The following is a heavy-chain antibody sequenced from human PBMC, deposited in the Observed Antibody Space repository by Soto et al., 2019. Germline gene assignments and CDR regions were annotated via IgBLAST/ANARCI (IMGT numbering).Heavy chain of an antibody. CDR2: IYYTGST. CDR1: GECRNNYS. CDR3: EKYRRTEANGFTVEY. V-gene: IGHV4-59*01. D-gene: IGHD2-2*01. Sequence: ETLPRTGILAGECRNNYSCSWNGPPREKRLEVIGYIYYTGSTNYNPSLESRVTMSVDTSKNQFSLKLSSVNAAYTAVYYCEKYRRTEANGFTVEYWGQGTLVTVSA. J-gene: IGHJ4*02.